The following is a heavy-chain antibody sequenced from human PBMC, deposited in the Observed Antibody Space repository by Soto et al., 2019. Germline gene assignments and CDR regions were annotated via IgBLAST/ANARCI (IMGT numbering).Heavy chain of an antibody. CDR3: GKDGAPSVYSRRWYNWFDP. D-gene: IGHD1-26*01. CDR1: GFIFNSYA. CDR2: IDGGVDTT. J-gene: IGHJ5*02. V-gene: IGHV3-23*01. Sequence: PGGSLRLSCAASGFIFNSYAMAWFRQAPWKGLEWVSVIDGGVDTTYYADSVKGRFTISRDNSNNILYLQMNSLRAEDTAVYYCGKDGAPSVYSRRWYNWFDPWGQGTVVTVSS.